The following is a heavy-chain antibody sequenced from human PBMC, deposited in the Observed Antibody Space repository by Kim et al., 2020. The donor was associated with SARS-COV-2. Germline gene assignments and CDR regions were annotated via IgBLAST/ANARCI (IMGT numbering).Heavy chain of an antibody. J-gene: IGHJ6*02. CDR1: GYTFTSYY. D-gene: IGHD3-10*01. Sequence: ASVKVSCKASGYTFTSYYMHWVRQAPGQGLEWMGIINPSGGSTSYAQKFQGRVTMTRDTSTSTVYMELSSLRSEDTAVYYCARVGYGSGSYYNTSEGYYYYYYGMDVWGQGTTVTVS. CDR2: INPSGGST. CDR3: ARVGYGSGSYYNTSEGYYYYYYGMDV. V-gene: IGHV1-46*01.